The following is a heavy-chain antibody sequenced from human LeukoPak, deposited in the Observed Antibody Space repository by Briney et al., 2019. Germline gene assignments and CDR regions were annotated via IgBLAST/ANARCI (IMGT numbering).Heavy chain of an antibody. CDR1: GFTFSSYA. Sequence: HTGGSLRLSCAASGFTFSSYAMSWVRQAPGKGLEWVSAIGGSGSSTFYADSVKGRFTISRDNSMNTLYLQMNSLRAEDTAVYYCAKGSRVEPVAYCDYWGQRTQVTVSS. V-gene: IGHV3-23*01. CDR3: AKGSRVEPVAYCDY. J-gene: IGHJ4*02. CDR2: IGGSGSST. D-gene: IGHD2-2*01.